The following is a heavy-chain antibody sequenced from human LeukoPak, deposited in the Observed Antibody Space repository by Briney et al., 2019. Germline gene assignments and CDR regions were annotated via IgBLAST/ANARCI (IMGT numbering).Heavy chain of an antibody. D-gene: IGHD7-27*01. J-gene: IGHJ4*02. Sequence: SGGSLRLSCTTSGFTFSSYALSWVRQAPGKGLGWVSGIRVSGSTYYPDSVTGRFTISRDNSENTLYLQMSGLRAEDTAIYYCAKGTGDTAYYFDFWGQGVLVTVSS. V-gene: IGHV3-23*01. CDR1: GFTFSSYA. CDR2: IRVSGST. CDR3: AKGTGDTAYYFDF.